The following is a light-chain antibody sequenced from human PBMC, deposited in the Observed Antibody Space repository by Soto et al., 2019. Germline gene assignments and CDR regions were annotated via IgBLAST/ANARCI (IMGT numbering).Light chain of an antibody. J-gene: IGKJ4*01. CDR1: QSVGSY. V-gene: IGKV3-11*01. CDR3: QQRTDWPLT. CDR2: DAS. Sequence: TQSPATLSLSPGQRATFSCRASQSVGSYLAWYQQKPGQAPRLLIYDASNRATGIPARFSGSGSGTDFTLTITSLEPEDFAVYFCQQRTDWPLTFGGGTKVDIK.